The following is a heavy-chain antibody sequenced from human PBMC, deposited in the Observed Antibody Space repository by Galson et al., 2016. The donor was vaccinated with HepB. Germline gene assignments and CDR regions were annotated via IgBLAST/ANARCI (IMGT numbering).Heavy chain of an antibody. V-gene: IGHV3-33*01. Sequence: SLRLSCAASGFTFGSFGMHWVRQTPGKGLEWVAVILYDGNKKYYADSVKGRFTISRDNSKDTLSLQMQSLRAEDTAVYYCARDSLTGANFDYYYYGMDVWGQGTTVTVSS. CDR3: ARDSLTGANFDYYYYGMDV. J-gene: IGHJ6*02. CDR1: GFTFGSFG. D-gene: IGHD4/OR15-4a*01. CDR2: ILYDGNKK.